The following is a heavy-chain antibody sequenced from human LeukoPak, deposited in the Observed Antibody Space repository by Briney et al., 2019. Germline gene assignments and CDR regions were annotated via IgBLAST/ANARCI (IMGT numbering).Heavy chain of an antibody. CDR2: INPIFGTA. Sequence: ASVKVSCKASGGTFSSYAISWVRQAPGQGLEWVGGINPIFGTANYAQKFQGRVTITADESTSTAYMELSSLRSEDTAVYYCARLNDYGDRSFDYWGQGTLVTVSS. CDR3: ARLNDYGDRSFDY. V-gene: IGHV1-69*13. J-gene: IGHJ4*02. D-gene: IGHD4-17*01. CDR1: GGTFSSYA.